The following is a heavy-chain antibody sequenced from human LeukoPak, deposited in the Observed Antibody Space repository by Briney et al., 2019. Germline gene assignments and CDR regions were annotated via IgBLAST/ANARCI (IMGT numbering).Heavy chain of an antibody. CDR3: ARRCNWGSWYYFDY. CDR1: GGSISRYY. CDR2: IYYSGST. V-gene: IGHV4-59*08. Sequence: SETLSLTCTVSGGSISRYYWSWLRQPPGKGLEWIGYIYYSGSTNYNPSLKSRVTISVDTSKNQFSLKLSSVTAADTAVYYCARRCNWGSWYYFDYTGQGTLVTVSS. J-gene: IGHJ4*02. D-gene: IGHD7-27*01.